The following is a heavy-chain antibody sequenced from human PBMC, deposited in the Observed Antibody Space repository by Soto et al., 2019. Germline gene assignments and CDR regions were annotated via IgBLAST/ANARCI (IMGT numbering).Heavy chain of an antibody. D-gene: IGHD1-26*01. V-gene: IGHV1-3*01. J-gene: IGHJ4*02. CDR1: GYTFTSYA. CDR3: ARGLGLYYFDY. Sequence: SVKVSCKASGYTFTSYAMHWVRQAPGQRLEWMGWINAGNGNTKYSQKFQGRVTITRDTSASTAYMELSSLRSGDTAVYYCARGLGLYYFDYWGQGTLVTVSS. CDR2: INAGNGNT.